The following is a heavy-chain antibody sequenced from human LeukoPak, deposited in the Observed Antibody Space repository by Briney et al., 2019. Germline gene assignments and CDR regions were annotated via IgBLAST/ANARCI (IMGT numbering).Heavy chain of an antibody. Sequence: ASVKVSCKASGFTFTSRSAVQWVRQARGQRLEWIGWIVVDSDNTDYAENFQERVTITRDMSASTSYMELSSLRSEDTAVYFCAAPYTSSWFDLWGQGTLVTVSS. CDR3: AAPYTSSWFDL. CDR2: IVVDSDNT. CDR1: GFTFTSRSA. J-gene: IGHJ5*02. D-gene: IGHD6-13*01. V-gene: IGHV1-58*01.